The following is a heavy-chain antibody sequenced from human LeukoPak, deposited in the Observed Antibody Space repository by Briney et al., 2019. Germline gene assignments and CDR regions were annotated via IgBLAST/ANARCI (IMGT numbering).Heavy chain of an antibody. CDR2: ISAYNGNT. V-gene: IGHV1-18*01. Sequence: ASVKVFCKASGYTFTSYGISWVRQAPGQGLEWKGWISAYNGNTNYAQKLQGRVTMTTDTSTSTAYMELRSLRSDDTAVYYCARVHPERWLQFLDYWGQGTLVTVSS. J-gene: IGHJ4*02. D-gene: IGHD5-24*01. CDR1: GYTFTSYG. CDR3: ARVHPERWLQFLDY.